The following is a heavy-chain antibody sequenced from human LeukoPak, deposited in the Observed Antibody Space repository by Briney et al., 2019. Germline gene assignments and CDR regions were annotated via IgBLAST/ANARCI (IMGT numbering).Heavy chain of an antibody. CDR3: AREVYYDFWSGYPDY. J-gene: IGHJ4*02. D-gene: IGHD3-3*01. CDR1: GGSISSGGYS. Sequence: PSETLSLTCAVSGGSISSGGYSWSWIRQPPGKGLEWIGYIYYSGSTYYNPSLKSRVTISVDTSKNQFSLKLSSVTAADTAVYYCAREVYYDFWSGYPDYWGQGTLVTVSS. CDR2: IYYSGST. V-gene: IGHV4-30-2*05.